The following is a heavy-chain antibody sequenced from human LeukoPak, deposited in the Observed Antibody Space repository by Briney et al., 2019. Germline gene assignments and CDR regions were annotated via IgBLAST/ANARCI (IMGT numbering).Heavy chain of an antibody. D-gene: IGHD4-17*01. CDR2: IKSDGSRT. Sequence: GGSLRLSCAASGFTFSNYWVHWVRQASEKGLVWVSGIKSDGSRTYYADSVKGRFTISRDNAKNTVFLQMNSLRVEDMAVYYCSTVFDYWGQGTLVTVSS. CDR3: STVFDY. J-gene: IGHJ4*02. V-gene: IGHV3-74*01. CDR1: GFTFSNYW.